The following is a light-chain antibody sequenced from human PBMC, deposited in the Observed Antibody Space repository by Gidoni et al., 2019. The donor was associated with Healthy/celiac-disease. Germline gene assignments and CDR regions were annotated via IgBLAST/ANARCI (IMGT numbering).Light chain of an antibody. CDR1: SSDVGCYNC. V-gene: IGLV2-14*01. CDR3: SSYTSSSTLV. Sequence: SSLPQPASGSGSPGTSITISCTGTSSDVGCYNCVPWYQQPPGKAPKLMIYDVSNRPSGVSNRFSGSKSGNTASLTISGLQAEDEADYYCSSYTSSSTLVFGGGTKLTVL. CDR2: DVS. J-gene: IGLJ2*01.